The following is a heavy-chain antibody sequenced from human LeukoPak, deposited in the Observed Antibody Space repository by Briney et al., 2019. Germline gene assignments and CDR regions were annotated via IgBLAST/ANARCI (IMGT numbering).Heavy chain of an antibody. CDR2: MSAYNGKT. D-gene: IGHD5-18*01. Sequence: AASVKVSCKASGYTFTSYYMHWVRQAPGQGLEWMGWMSAYNGKTNYAHSLQGRVTVTADTSTSTAYMELRSLRSEDTAVYYCARGMGYSYGHPQGAFDIWGQGIMVTVSS. V-gene: IGHV1-18*04. CDR3: ARGMGYSYGHPQGAFDI. CDR1: GYTFTSYY. J-gene: IGHJ3*02.